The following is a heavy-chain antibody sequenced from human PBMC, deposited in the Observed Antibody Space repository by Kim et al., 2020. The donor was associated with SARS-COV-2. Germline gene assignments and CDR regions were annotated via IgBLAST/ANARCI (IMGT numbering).Heavy chain of an antibody. V-gene: IGHV3-21*01. Sequence: SYLYYADSVKGRFTISRDNAKNSLYLQMNSLTAEDTAVYYCARDHGELDYWGQGTLVTVSS. J-gene: IGHJ4*02. CDR2: SYL. CDR3: ARDHGELDY. D-gene: IGHD3-10*01.